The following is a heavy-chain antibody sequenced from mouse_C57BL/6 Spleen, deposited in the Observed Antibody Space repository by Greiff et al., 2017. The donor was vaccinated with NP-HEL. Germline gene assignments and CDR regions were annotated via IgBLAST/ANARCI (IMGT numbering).Heavy chain of an antibody. CDR1: GYTFTSYW. CDR3: ARRYGSSYSYFDV. V-gene: IGHV1-69*01. J-gene: IGHJ1*03. Sequence: QVQLQQPGAELVMPGASVKLSCKASGYTFTSYWMHWVKQRPGQGLEWIGEIDPSDSYTNYNQKFKGKSTLTVDKSSSTAYMQLSSLTSEDSAVYYCARRYGSSYSYFDVWGTGTTVTVSS. CDR2: IDPSDSYT. D-gene: IGHD1-1*01.